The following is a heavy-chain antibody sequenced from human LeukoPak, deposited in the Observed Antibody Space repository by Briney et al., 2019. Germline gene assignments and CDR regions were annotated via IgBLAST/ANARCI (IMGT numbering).Heavy chain of an antibody. J-gene: IGHJ5*02. CDR3: ARGDCRGGSCYTGTAWFDT. Sequence: SETLSLTCAVSGASISSGGYSWTWIRQPPGKNLEWIGYIYYDDRTSYNPSLKSRLTISADRSKNQFSLNLSSVTAADTAVYYCARGDCRGGSCYTGTAWFDTWGQGTRVTASS. CDR1: GASISSGGYS. CDR2: IYYDDRT. D-gene: IGHD2-15*01. V-gene: IGHV4-30-2*01.